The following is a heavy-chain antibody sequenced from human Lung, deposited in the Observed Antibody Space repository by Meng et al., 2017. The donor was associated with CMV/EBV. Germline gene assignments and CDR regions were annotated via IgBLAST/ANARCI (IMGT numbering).Heavy chain of an antibody. V-gene: IGHV3-20*04. D-gene: IGHD1-26*01. CDR3: ARDRGSSEYYLDC. CDR1: GFTFDDYG. J-gene: IGHJ4*02. Sequence: GESLKISCAASGFTFDDYGMSWVRQVPGKGLEWVSGIIWNGASASYADSVKGRFTISRDNAKNSLYLQMNSLRAEDTALYYCARDRGSSEYYLDCWGQGTLVTASS. CDR2: IIWNGASA.